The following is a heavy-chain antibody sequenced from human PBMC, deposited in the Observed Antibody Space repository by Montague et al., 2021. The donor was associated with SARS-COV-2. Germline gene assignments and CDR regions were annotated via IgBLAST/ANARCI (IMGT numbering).Heavy chain of an antibody. J-gene: IGHJ5*02. Sequence: LRLSCAASGFTFSSYEMNWVRQAPGKGLEWIANIYYSGSTYYNPFLKSRVTISVDTSKSQFSLKLSSVTAADTAVYYCARNQGYHWNYPYNWFGPWGQGTLVTVSS. CDR2: IYYSGST. D-gene: IGHD1-7*01. CDR1: GFTFSSYE. V-gene: IGHV4-59*04. CDR3: ARNQGYHWNYPYNWFGP.